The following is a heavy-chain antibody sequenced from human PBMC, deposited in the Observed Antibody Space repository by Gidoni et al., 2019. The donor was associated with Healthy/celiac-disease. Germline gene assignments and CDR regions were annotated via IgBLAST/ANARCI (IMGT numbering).Heavy chain of an antibody. CDR3: AKDRYSSSWRSWFDP. V-gene: IGHV3-23*01. Sequence: EVQLLESGGGLVQPGGSLRLSCAASGFTFSSYAMSWVRQAPGKGLEWVSAISGRGGRTYYADSVKGRFTISRDNSKNTLYLQMNSLRAEDTAVYYGAKDRYSSSWRSWFDPWGQGTLVTVSS. J-gene: IGHJ5*02. CDR2: ISGRGGRT. D-gene: IGHD6-13*01. CDR1: GFTFSSYA.